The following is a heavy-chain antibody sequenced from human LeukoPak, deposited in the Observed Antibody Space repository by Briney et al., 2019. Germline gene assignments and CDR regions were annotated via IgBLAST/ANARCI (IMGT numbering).Heavy chain of an antibody. V-gene: IGHV4-34*01. CDR3: ARGHPGLPSARRLFDLNLRAFDY. Sequence: SETLSLTCAVYGGSFSGYYCSWIRQPPGKGLEWIGEINHSGSTNYNPSLKSRVTISVDTSKNQFSLKLSSVTAADTAVYYCARGHPGLPSARRLFDLNLRAFDYWGQGTLVTVSS. CDR2: INHSGST. CDR1: GGSFSGYY. J-gene: IGHJ4*02. D-gene: IGHD2-15*01.